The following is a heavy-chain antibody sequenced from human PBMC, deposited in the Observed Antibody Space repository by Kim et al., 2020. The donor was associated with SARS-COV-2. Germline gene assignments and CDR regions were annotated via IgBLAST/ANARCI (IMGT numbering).Heavy chain of an antibody. CDR2: INHSGST. Sequence: SETLSLTCAVYGGSFSGYYWSWIRQPPGKGLEWIGEINHSGSTNYNPSLKSRVTISVDTSKNQFSLKLSSVTAADTAVYYCARGSDYYDSSGYWYYYGM. J-gene: IGHJ6*01. D-gene: IGHD3-22*01. V-gene: IGHV4-34*01. CDR1: GGSFSGYY. CDR3: ARGSDYYDSSGYWYYYGM.